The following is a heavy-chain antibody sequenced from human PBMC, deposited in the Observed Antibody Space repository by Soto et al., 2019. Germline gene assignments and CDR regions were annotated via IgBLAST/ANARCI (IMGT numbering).Heavy chain of an antibody. Sequence: ASVKVSCKASGYTFTGYYMHWVRQAPGQGLEWMGWINPNSGGTNYAQKFQGRVTMTRDTSISTAYMELSRLRSDDTAVYYCATGYSYGFYYDSSGYWASAFDIWGQGTMVTVSS. CDR1: GYTFTGYY. D-gene: IGHD3-22*01. CDR2: INPNSGGT. J-gene: IGHJ3*02. CDR3: ATGYSYGFYYDSSGYWASAFDI. V-gene: IGHV1-2*02.